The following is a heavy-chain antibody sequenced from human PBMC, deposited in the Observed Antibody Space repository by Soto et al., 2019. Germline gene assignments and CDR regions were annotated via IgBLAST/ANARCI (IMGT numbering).Heavy chain of an antibody. V-gene: IGHV3-53*01. J-gene: IGHJ4*02. CDR1: VFTVISNY. CDR2: IYSGGTT. D-gene: IGHD3-22*01. CDR3: ARARGYYDTSGYSGYYFDY. Sequence: GWSLRLSCASSVFTVISNYMSWVRQAPGKGLEWVSVIYSGGTTYYADSVKGRFTISRDNSKNTLYLQMNSLRAEDTAVSYCARARGYYDTSGYSGYYFDYWGQGSLVTVSS.